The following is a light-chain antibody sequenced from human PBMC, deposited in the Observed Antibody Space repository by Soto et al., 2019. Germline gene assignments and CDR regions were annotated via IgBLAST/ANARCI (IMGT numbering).Light chain of an antibody. CDR3: GTWDSSLNTWV. Sequence: QSVLTQPPSVSAAPGQKVTISCSGSSSNIGINYVSWYQHLPGTAPKLLISDNNKRPSGIPDRFSGSKSGTSATLGVTGPQTGDEADYYCGTWDSSLNTWVFGGGTKVTVL. CDR2: DNN. J-gene: IGLJ3*02. CDR1: SSNIGINY. V-gene: IGLV1-51*01.